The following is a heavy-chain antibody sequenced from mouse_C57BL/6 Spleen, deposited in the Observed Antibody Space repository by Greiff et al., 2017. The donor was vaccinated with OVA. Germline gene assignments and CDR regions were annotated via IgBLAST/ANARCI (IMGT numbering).Heavy chain of an antibody. Sequence: DVMLVESGAGLVKPGGSLKLSCAASGFTFSSYAMSWVRQPPEKRLEWVAYISSGGGYINYAHNVKGRFTITRDNARNTLYLQMSSLKSKDTAMYYCTRGDDYYSIDYWGQGTSVTVSS. V-gene: IGHV5-9-1*02. CDR2: ISSGGGYI. CDR3: TRGDDYYSIDY. J-gene: IGHJ4*01. CDR1: GFTFSSYA.